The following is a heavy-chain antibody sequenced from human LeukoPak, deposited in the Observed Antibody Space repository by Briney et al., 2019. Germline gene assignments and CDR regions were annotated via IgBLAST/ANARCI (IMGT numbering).Heavy chain of an antibody. V-gene: IGHV3-73*01. D-gene: IGHD3-22*01. Sequence: GGSLRLSCAASGFTFSGSAIHWVRQASGKGLEWVGRDRTKGNGYATQYAAPVKGRFTISRDDSKNTAYLQMNSLKTEGTAVYFCSSYDNSGYYYRNYWGQGTLVTVSS. CDR2: DRTKGNGYAT. J-gene: IGHJ4*02. CDR3: SSYDNSGYYYRNY. CDR1: GFTFSGSA.